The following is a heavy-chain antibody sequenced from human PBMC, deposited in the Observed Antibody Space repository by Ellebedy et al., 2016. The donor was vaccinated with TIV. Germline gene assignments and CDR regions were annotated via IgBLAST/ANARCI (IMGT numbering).Heavy chain of an antibody. D-gene: IGHD6-19*01. Sequence: GESLKISXAASGFTFSSYAMSWVRQAPGKGLEWVGRIKSKTDGGTTDYAAPVKGRFTISRDDSKNTLYLQMNSLKTEDTAVYCCTTVIRYSSGWYRFYMDVWGKGTTVTVSS. V-gene: IGHV3-15*01. J-gene: IGHJ6*03. CDR2: IKSKTDGGTT. CDR3: TTVIRYSSGWYRFYMDV. CDR1: GFTFSSYA.